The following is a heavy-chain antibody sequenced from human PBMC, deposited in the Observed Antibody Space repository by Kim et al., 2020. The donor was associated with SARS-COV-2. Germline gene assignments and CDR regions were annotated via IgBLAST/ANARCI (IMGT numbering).Heavy chain of an antibody. V-gene: IGHV3-30*04. CDR2: ISYDGINK. CDR3: ARVKGGSYFNAFDI. Sequence: GGSLRLSCAASGFTFSSYAMHWVRQAPGKGLEWVAVISYDGINKYYADSVKGRFTISRDNSKNTLYLQMNSLRAEDTAVYYCARVKGGSYFNAFDIWGQGTMVTVSS. D-gene: IGHD1-26*01. J-gene: IGHJ3*02. CDR1: GFTFSSYA.